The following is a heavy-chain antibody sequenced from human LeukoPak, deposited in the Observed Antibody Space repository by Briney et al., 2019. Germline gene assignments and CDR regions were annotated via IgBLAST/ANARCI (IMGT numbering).Heavy chain of an antibody. CDR3: TADRPDYSSGYYV. V-gene: IGHV3-15*01. CDR2: IKRKTDGRTT. J-gene: IGHJ4*02. D-gene: IGHD3-22*01. CDR1: GFTFSSYE. Sequence: PGGSLRLSCAPSGFTFSSYEMKWVRQPPGGGLEWVGRIKRKTDGRTTDYAAAVKGRFTISRDDSKNTLYLQMNSLKTEDRAVYYCTADRPDYSSGYYVWGQGTLVSVPS.